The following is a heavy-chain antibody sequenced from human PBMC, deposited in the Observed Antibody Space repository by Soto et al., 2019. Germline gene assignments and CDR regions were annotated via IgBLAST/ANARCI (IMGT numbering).Heavy chain of an antibody. Sequence: SETLSLTCTVSGGSISGYYWIWIRQSPGKGLEWVGYIHHTGSTNYNPSLKSRVTISVDTSKNQFSLRLSSVTAADTAVYYCARHQPTHLGDWFDPCGQGFVVTVSS. V-gene: IGHV4-59*08. CDR3: ARHQPTHLGDWFDP. CDR1: GGSISGYY. J-gene: IGHJ5*02. D-gene: IGHD3-10*01. CDR2: IHHTGST.